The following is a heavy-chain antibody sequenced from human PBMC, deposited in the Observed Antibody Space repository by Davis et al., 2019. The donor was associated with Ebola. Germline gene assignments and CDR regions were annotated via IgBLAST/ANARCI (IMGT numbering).Heavy chain of an antibody. V-gene: IGHV3-74*01. D-gene: IGHD4-11*01. CDR1: GFAFRESW. CDR3: ARDVAYSNYD. J-gene: IGHJ4*02. Sequence: GESLKISCAASGFAFRESWMHWVRQAPGRGLVWVSHINSDASSTNYADYVKGRFTISRDNAKNTVSLQMNSLRAEDTAIYYCARDVAYSNYDWGQGTLVTVSS. CDR2: INSDASST.